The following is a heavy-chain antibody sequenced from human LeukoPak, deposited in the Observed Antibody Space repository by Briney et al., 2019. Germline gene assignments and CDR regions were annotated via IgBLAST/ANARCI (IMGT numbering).Heavy chain of an antibody. Sequence: SETLSLTCTVSGGSISSSSYYWGWIRQPPGKGLEWIGSIYYSGSTYYNPSLKSRVTISVDTSKNQFSLKLSSVTAADTAVYYCARVRYTAMVHFDYWGQGTLVTVSS. V-gene: IGHV4-39*07. CDR1: GGSISSSSYY. CDR3: ARVRYTAMVHFDY. CDR2: IYYSGST. D-gene: IGHD5-18*01. J-gene: IGHJ4*02.